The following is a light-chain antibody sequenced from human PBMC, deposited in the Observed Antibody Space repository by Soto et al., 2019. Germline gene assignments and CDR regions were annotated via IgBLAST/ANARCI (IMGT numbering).Light chain of an antibody. CDR3: SSCTSSSTSDVV. J-gene: IGLJ2*01. CDR2: DVS. Sequence: QSALTQPASVSGSPGQSITISCTGTSSDVGGYNYVSWYQQHPGKAPKLMIYDVSNRPSGVSNRFSGSKSGNTAPLTISGLQAEDEADYYCSSCTSSSTSDVVFGGGTKLTVL. CDR1: SSDVGGYNY. V-gene: IGLV2-14*01.